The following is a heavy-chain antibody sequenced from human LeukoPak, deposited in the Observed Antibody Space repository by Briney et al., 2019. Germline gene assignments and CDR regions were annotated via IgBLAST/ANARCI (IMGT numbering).Heavy chain of an antibody. Sequence: GESLRLSCAASGFTFSNYGMSWVRQAPGKGLEWVSVIRGSGGGTYYADSVKGRFTISRDNSKNTVYLQMNSLRDEDTAVYYCAKRPSDYGDYVTYFDYWGQGTLVTVSS. D-gene: IGHD4-17*01. J-gene: IGHJ4*02. V-gene: IGHV3-23*01. CDR1: GFTFSNYG. CDR3: AKRPSDYGDYVTYFDY. CDR2: IRGSGGGT.